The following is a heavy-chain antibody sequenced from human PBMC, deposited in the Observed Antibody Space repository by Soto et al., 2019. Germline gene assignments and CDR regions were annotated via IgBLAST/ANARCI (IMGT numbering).Heavy chain of an antibody. Sequence: SVKVSCKASGGTFSSYAISWLRQAPGQGLEWMGGIIPIFGTANYAQKFQGRVTITADESTSTAYMELSSLRSEDTAVYYCARHDIIEVGAIYYYYGXDVWGQGTTVTVSS. CDR2: IIPIFGTA. D-gene: IGHD1-26*01. J-gene: IGHJ6*02. CDR1: GGTFSSYA. V-gene: IGHV1-69*13. CDR3: ARHDIIEVGAIYYYYGXDV.